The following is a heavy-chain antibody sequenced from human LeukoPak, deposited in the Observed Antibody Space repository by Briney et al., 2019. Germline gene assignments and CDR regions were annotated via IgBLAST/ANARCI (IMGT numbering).Heavy chain of an antibody. D-gene: IGHD3-22*01. CDR3: TRAASSGPLFTYHMDV. V-gene: IGHV4-38-2*02. CDR1: GDSISSYY. Sequence: PSETLSLTCTVSGDSISSYYWGWIRQPPGKGLEWIGSIYHSGSTYYNPSLKSRVTISVDTSKNQFSLKLTSVTAADTAVYYCTRAASSGPLFTYHMDVWGKGTTVTVSS. CDR2: IYHSGST. J-gene: IGHJ6*03.